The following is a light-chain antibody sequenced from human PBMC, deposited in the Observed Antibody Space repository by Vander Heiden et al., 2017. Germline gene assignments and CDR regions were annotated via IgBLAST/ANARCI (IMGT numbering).Light chain of an antibody. Sequence: YDLTQLLSLTVSHGQAARITCSGDLLTKTNLTWHQHKSGQAPVVLNYKDDNRPSGFPERFSSSTSGTGATVIVREAQVEYEADYYYYSSDIGGAHWVFGGGTKLTVL. CDR2: KDD. J-gene: IGLJ3*02. V-gene: IGLV3-10*01. CDR1: LLTKTN. CDR3: YSSDIGGAHWV.